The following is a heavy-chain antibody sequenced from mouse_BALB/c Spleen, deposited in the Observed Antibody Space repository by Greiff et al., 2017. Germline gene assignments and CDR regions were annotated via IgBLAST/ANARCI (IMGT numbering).Heavy chain of an antibody. V-gene: IGHV5-12-2*01. CDR3: ARHGGYDGYYYAMDY. J-gene: IGHJ4*01. D-gene: IGHD2-2*01. Sequence: DVKLVESGGGLVKPGGSLKLSCAASGFTFSSYTMSWVRQTPEKRLEWVAYISNGGGSTYYPDTVKGRFTISRDNAKNTLYLQMSSLKSEDTAMYYCARHGGYDGYYYAMDYWGQGTSVTVSS. CDR2: ISNGGGST. CDR1: GFTFSSYT.